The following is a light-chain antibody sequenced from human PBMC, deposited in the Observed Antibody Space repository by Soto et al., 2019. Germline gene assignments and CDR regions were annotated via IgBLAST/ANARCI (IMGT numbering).Light chain of an antibody. V-gene: IGLV2-14*01. CDR2: EVS. CDR1: SSDVGGYNY. CDR3: SSFTSSSILV. Sequence: QSALTQPAPVSGSPGQSIAISCTGTSSDVGGYNYVSWYQQDPGKAPKLMIYEVSNRPSGVSNRFSGSKSGNTASLTISGLQAEDEADYYCSSFTSSSILVFGSGTKLTVL. J-gene: IGLJ1*01.